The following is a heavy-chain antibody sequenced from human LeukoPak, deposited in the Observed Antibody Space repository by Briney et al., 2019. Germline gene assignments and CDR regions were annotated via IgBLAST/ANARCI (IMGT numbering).Heavy chain of an antibody. CDR2: IRSKAYGGTT. CDR1: GFTFGDYA. Sequence: PGGSLRLSCTASGFTFGDYAMSWFRQAPGKGLEWVGFIRSKAYGGTTEYAASVKGRFTISRDDSKSIAYLQMNSLKTEDTAVYYCSREYYGSGCYWRGGYWGQGTLVTVSS. CDR3: SREYYGSGCYWRGGY. D-gene: IGHD3-10*01. J-gene: IGHJ4*02. V-gene: IGHV3-49*03.